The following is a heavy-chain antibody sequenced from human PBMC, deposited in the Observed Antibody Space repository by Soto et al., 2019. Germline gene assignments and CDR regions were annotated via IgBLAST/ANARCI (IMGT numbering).Heavy chain of an antibody. CDR2: ISDDGSTA. CDR3: ARGPRVSSTGTGAH. CDR1: GFTFSAYW. Sequence: PDGSLLLSCSVSGFTFSAYWMHWVREVPGKGLTWVSRISDDGSTATYADSVKGRFVISRDNAKNSLYLEMNTLRADDSGLYYCARGPRVSSTGTGAHWGRGTLVTVSS. J-gene: IGHJ4*02. D-gene: IGHD1-1*01. V-gene: IGHV3-74*01.